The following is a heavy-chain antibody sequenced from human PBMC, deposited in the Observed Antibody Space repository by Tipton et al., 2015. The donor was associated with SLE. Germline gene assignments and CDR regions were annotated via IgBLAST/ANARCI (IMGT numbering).Heavy chain of an antibody. Sequence: SLRLSCAASGFTFSSYSMNWVRQAPGKGLEWVSSISSSSSYIYYADSVKGRFTISRGNAKNSLYLQMNSLRAEDTAVYYCARGGHIAAADLWGQGTLVTVSS. CDR1: GFTFSSYS. J-gene: IGHJ1*01. CDR3: ARGGHIAAADL. CDR2: ISSSSSYI. V-gene: IGHV3-21*01. D-gene: IGHD6-13*01.